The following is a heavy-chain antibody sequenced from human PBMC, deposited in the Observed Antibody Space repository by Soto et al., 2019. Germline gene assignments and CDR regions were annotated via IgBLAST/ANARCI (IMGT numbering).Heavy chain of an antibody. Sequence: GGSLRLSCAASGFTFSSYAMHWVRQAPGKGLEWVAVISYDGSNKYYADSVKGRFTISRDNSKNTLYLQMNSLRAEDTAVSFCDRDGGSCPRFDYWGQGTLVTVSS. CDR3: DRDGGSCPRFDY. V-gene: IGHV3-30*04. D-gene: IGHD2-15*01. J-gene: IGHJ4*02. CDR1: GFTFSSYA. CDR2: ISYDGSNK.